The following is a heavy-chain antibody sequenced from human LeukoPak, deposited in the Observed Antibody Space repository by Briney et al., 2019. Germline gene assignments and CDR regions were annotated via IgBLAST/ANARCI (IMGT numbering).Heavy chain of an antibody. J-gene: IGHJ6*03. Sequence: GGSLRLSCAASGFTFSTYWMSWVRQAPGKGLEWVANINQDGGGKYYVDSVKGRFTISRDNAKNSLYLQMNSLRAEDTAVYYCARVSLDSGYYYYMDVWGKGTTVTVSS. CDR1: GFTFSTYW. CDR2: INQDGGGK. D-gene: IGHD2-21*01. V-gene: IGHV3-7*01. CDR3: ARVSLDSGYYYYMDV.